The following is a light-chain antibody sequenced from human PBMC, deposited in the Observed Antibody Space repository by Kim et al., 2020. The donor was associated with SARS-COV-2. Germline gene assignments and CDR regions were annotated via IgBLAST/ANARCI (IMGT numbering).Light chain of an antibody. Sequence: SPGERVPLSGRASQSVRNNLAWYQQRPGQAPRLLIYSASTRATDVSARFSGSGSGTEFTLTIRSLQSEDLAVYYCQQYNDWPLLTFGGGTKVDIK. CDR1: QSVRNN. CDR3: QQYNDWPLLT. CDR2: SAS. V-gene: IGKV3-15*01. J-gene: IGKJ4*01.